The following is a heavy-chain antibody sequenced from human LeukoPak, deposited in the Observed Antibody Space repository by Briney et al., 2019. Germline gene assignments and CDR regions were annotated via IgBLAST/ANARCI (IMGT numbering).Heavy chain of an antibody. Sequence: PSETLSLTCAVSGGSISSSNWWSWVRQPPGKGLEWIGEIYHSGSTNYNPSLKSRVTISVDKSKNQFSLKLSSVTAADTAVYYCATIAAAGPYYFDYWGQGTLVTVSS. J-gene: IGHJ4*02. V-gene: IGHV4-4*02. CDR2: IYHSGST. D-gene: IGHD6-13*01. CDR3: ATIAAAGPYYFDY. CDR1: GGSISSSNW.